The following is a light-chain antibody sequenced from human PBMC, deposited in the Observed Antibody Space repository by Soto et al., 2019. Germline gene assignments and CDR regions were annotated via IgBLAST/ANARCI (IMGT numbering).Light chain of an antibody. J-gene: IGKJ5*01. CDR2: RSS. V-gene: IGKV3-15*01. Sequence: EIVLTQSPATLSVSPGERATLSCRASQSVTANLAWYQQKPGQAPRLLIYRSSIGATGTPARFSGSGSGTEFTLTIGSLQSEDFAVYYCQHRSDWPITFGQGTRLEIK. CDR3: QHRSDWPIT. CDR1: QSVTAN.